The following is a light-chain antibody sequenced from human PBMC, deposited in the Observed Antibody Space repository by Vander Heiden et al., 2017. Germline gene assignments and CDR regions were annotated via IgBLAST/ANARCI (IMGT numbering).Light chain of an antibody. V-gene: IGLV7-43*01. CDR2: NTD. J-gene: IGLJ1*01. CDR1: TGSVTSDSY. Sequence: QTVVTQAPSLTVSPGGTVILTRASSTGSVTSDSYPNWFQQKPGQAPRALIYNTDNKHSWTPARFSGSLLWGKAVLTLSGAQPEDEADYYCLLFYGAIHVFGPGTKVTVL. CDR3: LLFYGAIHV.